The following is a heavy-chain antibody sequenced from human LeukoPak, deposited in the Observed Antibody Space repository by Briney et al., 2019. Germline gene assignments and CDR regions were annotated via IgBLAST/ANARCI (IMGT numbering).Heavy chain of an antibody. J-gene: IGHJ4*02. V-gene: IGHV3-11*06. CDR1: GFTFSDYY. CDR2: IRSSGSYT. CDR3: ARGGRFDFDY. Sequence: PGGSLRLSCAASGFTFSDYYLSWIRQTPGKGLXXVSYIRSSGSYTNYADSVKGRFTISRDNASNLLYLQMNSLRAEDTAVYYCARGGRFDFDYWGQGTLVTVSS. D-gene: IGHD3-3*01.